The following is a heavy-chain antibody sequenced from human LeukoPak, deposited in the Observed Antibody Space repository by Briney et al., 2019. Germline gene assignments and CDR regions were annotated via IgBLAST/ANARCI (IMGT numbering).Heavy chain of an antibody. J-gene: IGHJ3*02. CDR1: GFTFSSYA. CDR2: ISSYAGST. CDR3: VKDRRWYCSGGSCDDAFDI. Sequence: GTLRLSCSASGFTFSSYAMHWVRQAPGKGLEYVSTISSYAGSTYYADSVKGRFTISRDNSKNTLYLQMSSLRAQDTAVYYCVKDRRWYCSGGSCDDAFDIWGQGTMVTVSS. V-gene: IGHV3-64D*06. D-gene: IGHD2-15*01.